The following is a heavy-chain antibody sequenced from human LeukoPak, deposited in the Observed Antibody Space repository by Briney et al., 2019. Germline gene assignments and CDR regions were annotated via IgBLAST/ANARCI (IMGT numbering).Heavy chain of an antibody. D-gene: IGHD3-10*01. Sequence: ASVKASCKASGYTFTSYGISWVRQAPGQGLEWMGWISAYNGNTNYAQKLQGRVTMTTDTSTSTAYMELRSLRSDDTAVYYCARDGHTMVRGVITGLDPWGQGTLVTVSS. J-gene: IGHJ5*02. CDR2: ISAYNGNT. CDR3: ARDGHTMVRGVITGLDP. V-gene: IGHV1-18*01. CDR1: GYTFTSYG.